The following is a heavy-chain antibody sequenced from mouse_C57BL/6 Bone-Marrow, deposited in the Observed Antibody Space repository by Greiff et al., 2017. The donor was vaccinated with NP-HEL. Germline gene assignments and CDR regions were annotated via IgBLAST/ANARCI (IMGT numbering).Heavy chain of an antibody. CDR2: ISSGGDYI. V-gene: IGHV5-9-1*02. CDR3: TRDRYGGFAY. D-gene: IGHD1-1*01. J-gene: IGHJ3*01. Sequence: EVKVVESGEGLVKPGGSLKLSCAASGFTFSSYAMSWVRQTPEKRLEWVAYISSGGDYIYYADTVKGRFTISRDNARNTLYLQMSSLKSEDTAMYYCTRDRYGGFAYWGQGTLVTVAA. CDR1: GFTFSSYA.